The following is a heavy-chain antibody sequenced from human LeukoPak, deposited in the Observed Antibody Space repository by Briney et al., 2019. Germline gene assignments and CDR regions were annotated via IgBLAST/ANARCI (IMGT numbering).Heavy chain of an antibody. V-gene: IGHV4-39*07. CDR2: IYYSGST. D-gene: IGHD5-18*01. J-gene: IGHJ5*02. CDR3: ARETRYSYGGNWFDP. CDR1: GGSISSSSYY. Sequence: PSETLSLTCTVSGGSISSSSYYWGWIRQLPGKGLEWIGRIYYSGSTYYNPSLKSRVTISVDTSKNQFSLKLGSVTAADTAVYYCARETRYSYGGNWFDPWGQGTLVTVSS.